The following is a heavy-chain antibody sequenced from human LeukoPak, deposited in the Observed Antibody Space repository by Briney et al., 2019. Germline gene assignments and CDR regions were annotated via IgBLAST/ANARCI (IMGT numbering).Heavy chain of an antibody. J-gene: IGHJ4*02. Sequence: HAGGSLRLSCAASGFIFSNYAMSWVRQAPGKGLEWVSAIGGRDSGTYYADSVRGRFTVSRDDHKNTLYLQMNTLRAEDTAVYYCAKWGDYDILTGYYDSDYWGQGTLVTVSS. D-gene: IGHD3-9*01. V-gene: IGHV3-23*01. CDR3: AKWGDYDILTGYYDSDY. CDR2: IGGRDSGT. CDR1: GFIFSNYA.